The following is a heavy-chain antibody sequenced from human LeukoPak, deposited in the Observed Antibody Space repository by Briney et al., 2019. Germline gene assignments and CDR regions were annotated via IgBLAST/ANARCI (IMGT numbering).Heavy chain of an antibody. J-gene: IGHJ4*02. D-gene: IGHD3-22*01. V-gene: IGHV3-11*04. CDR3: ARDYEDSSGYCYYDY. CDR2: ITNSGTDM. Sequence: GGSLRLSCAASGLTFSDHYMSWFRQAPGKGLEWISYITNSGTDMEYADSVKGRFTISRDNAKNSLYLQMNSLRAEDTAVYYCARDYEDSSGYCYYDYWGQGTLVTVSS. CDR1: GLTFSDHY.